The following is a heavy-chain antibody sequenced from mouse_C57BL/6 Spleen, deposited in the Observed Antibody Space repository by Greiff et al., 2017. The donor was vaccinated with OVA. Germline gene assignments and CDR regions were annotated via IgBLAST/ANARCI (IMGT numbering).Heavy chain of an antibody. CDR3: ARHEDVGELYYGNYGYFDY. Sequence: VQLQQSGAELVKPGASVKLSCKASGYTFTEYTIHWVKQRSGQGLEWIGWFYPGSGSIKYNEKFKDKATLTADKSSSTVYMELSRLTSEDSAVYFCARHEDVGELYYGNYGYFDYGGQGTTLTVSS. V-gene: IGHV1-62-2*01. D-gene: IGHD2-1*01. J-gene: IGHJ2*01. CDR1: GYTFTEYT. CDR2: FYPGSGSI.